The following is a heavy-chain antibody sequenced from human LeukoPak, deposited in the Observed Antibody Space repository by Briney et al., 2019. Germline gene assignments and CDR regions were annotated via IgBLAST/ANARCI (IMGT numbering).Heavy chain of an antibody. V-gene: IGHV3-74*01. Sequence: GGSLRLSCAASGFTFSSYWMHWVRQAPGKGLVWVSRINSDGSSTSYADSVKGRFTISRDNAKNTLYLQMNSLRAEDTAVYYCARESYYDVLTGSLFDYWGQGTLVTVSS. D-gene: IGHD3-9*01. J-gene: IGHJ4*02. CDR3: ARESYYDVLTGSLFDY. CDR1: GFTFSSYW. CDR2: INSDGSST.